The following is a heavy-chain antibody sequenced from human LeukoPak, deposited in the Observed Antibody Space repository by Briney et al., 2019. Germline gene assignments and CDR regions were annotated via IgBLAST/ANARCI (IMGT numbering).Heavy chain of an antibody. J-gene: IGHJ4*02. Sequence: ASVKVSCKASGGTFSSYAFNWVRQAPGQGLEWMGGIIPIFGTANYAQKFQGRVTITADESTSTAYMELSSLRSEDTAVYYCARDMNVVPSWAKNYWGQGTLVTVSS. D-gene: IGHD2-2*01. CDR2: IIPIFGTA. CDR1: GGTFSSYA. V-gene: IGHV1-69*13. CDR3: ARDMNVVPSWAKNY.